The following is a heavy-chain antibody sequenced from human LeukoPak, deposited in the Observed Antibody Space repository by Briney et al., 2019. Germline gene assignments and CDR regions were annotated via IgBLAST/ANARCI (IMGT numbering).Heavy chain of an antibody. D-gene: IGHD5-18*01. CDR2: IIPILGIA. J-gene: IGHJ4*02. CDR1: GGTFSSYA. CDR3: ARRSQYTAKNDY. Sequence: SVKVSCKASGGTFSSYAISWVRQAPGQGLEWMGRIIPILGIANHAQKFQGRVTITADKSTSTAYMELSSLGSEDTAVYYCARRSQYTAKNDYWGQGTLVTVSS. V-gene: IGHV1-69*04.